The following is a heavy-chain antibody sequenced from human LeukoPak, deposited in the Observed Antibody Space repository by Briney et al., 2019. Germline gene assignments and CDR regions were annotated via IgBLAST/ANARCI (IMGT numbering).Heavy chain of an antibody. V-gene: IGHV1-2*02. Sequence: ASVTVSCKPSGYNFFGYYIHWVRQAPGQGLEWMGWINPNSGGTNYAPRFQGRVTMSSDKYSNTVYMELNRLTLDDTAVYYCAKEGTSLDFDFWGLGSRVTVSS. J-gene: IGHJ4*02. CDR1: GYNFFGYY. CDR3: AKEGTSLDFDF. D-gene: IGHD3-3*02. CDR2: INPNSGGT.